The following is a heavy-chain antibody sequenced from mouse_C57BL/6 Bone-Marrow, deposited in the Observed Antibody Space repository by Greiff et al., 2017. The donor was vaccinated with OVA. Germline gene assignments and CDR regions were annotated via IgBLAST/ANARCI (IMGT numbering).Heavy chain of an antibody. D-gene: IGHD2-4*01. CDR3: ARPYDYDRDYYAMDY. J-gene: IGHJ4*01. V-gene: IGHV1-64*01. CDR1: GYTFTSYW. Sequence: QVQLQQPGAELVKPGASVKLSCKASGYTFTSYWMHWVKQRPGQGLEWIGMIHPNSGSTNYNEKFKSKATLTVDKSSSTAYMQLSSLTSEDSAVSYCARPYDYDRDYYAMDYWGQGTSVTVSS. CDR2: IHPNSGST.